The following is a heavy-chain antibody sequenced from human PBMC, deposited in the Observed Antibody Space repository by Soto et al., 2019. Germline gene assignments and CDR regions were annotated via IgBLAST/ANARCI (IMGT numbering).Heavy chain of an antibody. D-gene: IGHD3-16*01. CDR3: ARLFGRTTDDGYFDL. J-gene: IGHJ2*01. V-gene: IGHV4-34*01. Sequence: PSETLSLTCAVYGGSFSGYYWSWIRQPPGKGLEWIGEINHSGSTNYNPSLKSRVTISVDTSKNQFSLKLSSVTAADTAVYYCARLFGRTTDDGYFDLWGRGTLVTVSS. CDR2: INHSGST. CDR1: GGSFSGYY.